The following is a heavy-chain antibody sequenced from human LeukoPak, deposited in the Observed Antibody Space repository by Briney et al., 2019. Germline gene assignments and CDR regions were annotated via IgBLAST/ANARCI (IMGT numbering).Heavy chain of an antibody. CDR1: GGSFSGYY. J-gene: IGHJ6*02. CDR3: ARLPVVPAAIPGMDV. V-gene: IGHV4-34*01. Sequence: PSETLSLTCAVYGGSFSGYYWSWIRQPPGKGLEWIGEINHSGSTNYNPSLKSRVTISVDTSKNQFSLKLSSVTAADTAVYYCARLPVVPAAIPGMDVWGQGTTVTVSS. D-gene: IGHD2-2*01. CDR2: INHSGST.